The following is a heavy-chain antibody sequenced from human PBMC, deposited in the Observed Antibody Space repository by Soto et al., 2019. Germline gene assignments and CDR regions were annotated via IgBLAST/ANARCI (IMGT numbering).Heavy chain of an antibody. CDR3: AKTTGYSTGGADY. CDR1: GYTFLNYA. D-gene: IGHD6-19*01. Sequence: VGSLRLSCAASGYTFLNYAMYWVRQAPGKGLEWVSGSGYGGGATYYADFVKGRFTISRDSSKNTLYLQMNSLRVEDTAIYYCAKTTGYSTGGADYWGRGTLVTVSS. J-gene: IGHJ4*02. CDR2: SGYGGGAT. V-gene: IGHV3-23*01.